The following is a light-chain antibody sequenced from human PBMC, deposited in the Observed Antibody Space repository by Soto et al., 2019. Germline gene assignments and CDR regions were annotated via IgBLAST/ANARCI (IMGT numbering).Light chain of an antibody. Sequence: EIVLTQSPGTLSLSPGERATLSCRASQSVTSSYLAWYQQKPGQAPRLLIYGASSRASGIPDRFSGSGSGTDFTLTISRLEPEDFAVYYCQRFGSSLYTFGHGTKLEIK. J-gene: IGKJ2*01. V-gene: IGKV3-20*01. CDR2: GAS. CDR3: QRFGSSLYT. CDR1: QSVTSSY.